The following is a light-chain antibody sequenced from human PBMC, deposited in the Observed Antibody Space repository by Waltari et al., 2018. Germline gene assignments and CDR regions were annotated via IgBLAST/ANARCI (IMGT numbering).Light chain of an antibody. CDR3: SSYTSSSPYV. CDR1: SSDGGDYNY. V-gene: IGLV2-14*03. J-gene: IGLJ1*01. Sequence: QSALTQPASVSGSPGQSITISCTGTSSDGGDYNYVSWYQQHPGKAPKLMIFDVSNRPSGVSYRFSGSKSGNTASLTISGLQAEDEADYYCSSYTSSSPYVFGTGTKVTVL. CDR2: DVS.